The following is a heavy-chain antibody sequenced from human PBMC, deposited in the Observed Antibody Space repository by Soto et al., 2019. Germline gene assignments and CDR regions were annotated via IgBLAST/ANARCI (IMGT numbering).Heavy chain of an antibody. CDR1: GYTFTSYG. D-gene: IGHD2-21*02. CDR2: ISAYNGNT. CDR3: ARDLGLAYCGGDCYPEGWFDP. J-gene: IGHJ5*02. V-gene: IGHV1-18*01. Sequence: ASVKVSCKXSGYTFTSYGISWVRQAPGQGLEWMGWISAYNGNTNYAQKLQGRVTMTTDTSTSTAYMELRSLRSDDTAVYYCARDLGLAYCGGDCYPEGWFDPWGQGTLVTVSS.